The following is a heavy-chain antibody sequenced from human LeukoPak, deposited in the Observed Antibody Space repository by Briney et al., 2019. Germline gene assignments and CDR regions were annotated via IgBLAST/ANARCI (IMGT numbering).Heavy chain of an antibody. CDR2: IYHSGST. CDR1: GYSISSGYY. CDR3: ASTSGWFDP. V-gene: IGHV4-38-2*02. Sequence: SETLSLTCTVSGYSISSGYYWGWIRQPPGKGLEWIGSIYHSGSTYYNPSLKSRVTISVDTSKNHFSLQLSSVTAADTAVYYCASTSGWFDPWGQGTLVTVSS. D-gene: IGHD3-10*01. J-gene: IGHJ5*02.